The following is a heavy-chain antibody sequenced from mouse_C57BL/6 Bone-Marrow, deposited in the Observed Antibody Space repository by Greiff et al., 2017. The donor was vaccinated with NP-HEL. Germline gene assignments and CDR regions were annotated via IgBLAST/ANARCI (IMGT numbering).Heavy chain of an antibody. Sequence: EVQGVGSGGGLAQPGESLKLSCESNEYEFPSHDMSWVRKTPEKRLELVAAINSDGGSTYYPDTMERRFIISRDNTKKPLYLQMSSLRSEDTALYYCASYDYDWFAYWGQGTLVTVSA. V-gene: IGHV5-2*01. CDR1: EYEFPSHD. CDR3: ASYDYDWFAY. D-gene: IGHD2-4*01. J-gene: IGHJ3*01. CDR2: INSDGGST.